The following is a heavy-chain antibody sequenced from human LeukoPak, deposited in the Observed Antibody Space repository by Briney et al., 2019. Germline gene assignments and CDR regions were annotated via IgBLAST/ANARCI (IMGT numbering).Heavy chain of an antibody. Sequence: PSETLSLTCTVSGGSIRSYYWSWIRQPPGKGLEWIGEINHSGSTNYNPSLKSRVTISVDTSKNQFSLKLSSVTAADTAVYYCARRFVVPAATFDYWGQGTLVTVSS. CDR2: INHSGST. J-gene: IGHJ4*02. D-gene: IGHD2-2*01. V-gene: IGHV4-34*01. CDR1: GGSIRSYY. CDR3: ARRFVVPAATFDY.